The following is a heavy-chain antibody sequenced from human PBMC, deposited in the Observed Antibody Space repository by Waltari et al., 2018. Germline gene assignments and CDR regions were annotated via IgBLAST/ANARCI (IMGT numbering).Heavy chain of an antibody. D-gene: IGHD3-10*01. J-gene: IGHJ4*02. CDR2: ILYDGTNK. Sequence: QVQLVESGGGVVQPGGSLRLSCAASGFTFSSYGMHWVRQAPGKGLEWVAFILYDGTNKFYADSVKGRFTISRDNSKNTAYLQMNSLKTEDTAVYYCTSLSSGGLDYWGQGTLVTVS. CDR3: TSLSSGGLDY. V-gene: IGHV3-33*01. CDR1: GFTFSSYG.